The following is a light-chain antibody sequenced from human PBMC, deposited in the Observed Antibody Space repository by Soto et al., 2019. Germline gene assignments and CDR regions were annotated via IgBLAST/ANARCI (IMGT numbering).Light chain of an antibody. CDR3: QQYDNLPIT. J-gene: IGKJ5*01. CDR2: GAS. Sequence: DIQLTQSPSFLSASVGDRVTITCRASQGIRSYLAWYQQRPGKAPELLIYGASTLRPGGASRFSGSGSGTEFTLTISSLQPEDFATYFCQQYDNLPITFGQGTRLEIK. V-gene: IGKV1-9*01. CDR1: QGIRSY.